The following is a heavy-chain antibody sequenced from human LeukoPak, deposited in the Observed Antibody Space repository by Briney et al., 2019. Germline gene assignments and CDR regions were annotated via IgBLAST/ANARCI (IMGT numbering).Heavy chain of an antibody. J-gene: IGHJ4*02. V-gene: IGHV4-59*01. CDR1: GGSISNYY. CDR3: ARSAAGVVGAADY. D-gene: IGHD1-26*01. CDR2: IYYSGST. Sequence: PSETLSLTCTVSGGSISNYYWSWIRQPPGKGLEWIAYIYYSGSTNFNPSLKSRVTMSVDTSKNQFSLKLSSVTAADTAVYYCARSAAGVVGAADYWGQGTLVTVSS.